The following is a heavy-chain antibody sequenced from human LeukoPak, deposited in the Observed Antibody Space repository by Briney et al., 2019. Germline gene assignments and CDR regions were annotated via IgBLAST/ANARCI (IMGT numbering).Heavy chain of an antibody. V-gene: IGHV1-2*02. J-gene: IGHJ4*02. CDR3: ARRVASSSSWYDY. D-gene: IGHD6-13*01. Sequence: ASVKVSCKASGYTFTDYSIHWVRQAPGQGPEWMGWINPNSGGTNYAQKFQDRVTMTRDTSISTVYMELSRLRSDDTAVYYCARRVASSSSWYDYWGQGTLVTVSS. CDR1: GYTFTDYS. CDR2: INPNSGGT.